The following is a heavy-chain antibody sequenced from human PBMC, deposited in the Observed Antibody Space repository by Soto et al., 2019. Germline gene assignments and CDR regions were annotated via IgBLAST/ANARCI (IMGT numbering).Heavy chain of an antibody. D-gene: IGHD6-13*01. Sequence: QVQLVQSGAEVKKPGASVKVSCKASGYTFTSYAMHWVRQAPGQRLEWMGWINAGNGNTKYSQKFQGRVTITRDTAASTAYMELSSVKSEDTAVYYWARGALYSSSSSVYWGQGTLVTVSS. CDR1: GYTFTSYA. J-gene: IGHJ4*02. CDR2: INAGNGNT. V-gene: IGHV1-3*01. CDR3: ARGALYSSSSSVY.